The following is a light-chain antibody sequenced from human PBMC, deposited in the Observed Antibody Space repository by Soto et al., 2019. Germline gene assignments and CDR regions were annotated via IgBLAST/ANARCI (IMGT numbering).Light chain of an antibody. J-gene: IGKJ1*01. CDR1: QSVNGN. Sequence: EIVMTQSPATLSVSPGERATLTCRASQSVNGNLAWYQQRPGQAPKLLIYGTSTRATGIPARFSGSGSGTEFTLTISRLQSEDFAVYYCQQYNNWPRTFGQGTKVDIK. CDR2: GTS. CDR3: QQYNNWPRT. V-gene: IGKV3-15*01.